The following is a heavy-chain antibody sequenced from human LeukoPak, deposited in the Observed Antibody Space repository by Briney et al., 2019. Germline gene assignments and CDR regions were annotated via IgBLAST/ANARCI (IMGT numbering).Heavy chain of an antibody. J-gene: IGHJ5*02. CDR3: ARDCGRGGSGSYYMEDNWFDP. V-gene: IGHV1-2*02. CDR2: INPNSGGT. Sequence: GASVKVSCKASGYTFTGYYMHWVRQAPGQGLEWMGWINPNSGGTNYAQKFQGRVTMTRDTSISTAYMELSRLRSDDTAVYYCARDCGRGGSGSYYMEDNWFDPWGQGTLVTVSS. D-gene: IGHD3-10*01. CDR1: GYTFTGYY.